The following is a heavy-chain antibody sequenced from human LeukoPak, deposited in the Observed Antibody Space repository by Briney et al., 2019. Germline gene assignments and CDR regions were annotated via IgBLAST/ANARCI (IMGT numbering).Heavy chain of an antibody. D-gene: IGHD6-6*01. V-gene: IGHV3-48*01. CDR2: ISSLSGTI. Sequence: QTGGSLRLSCAASGFIFSSYSMNWVRQAPGEGLEWVSYISSLSGTIYYADSVKGRFTISRDNAKNSLYLQMNSLRAEDTAVYYCARVHASIADFDYWGQGTLVTVSS. CDR3: ARVHASIADFDY. CDR1: GFIFSSYS. J-gene: IGHJ4*02.